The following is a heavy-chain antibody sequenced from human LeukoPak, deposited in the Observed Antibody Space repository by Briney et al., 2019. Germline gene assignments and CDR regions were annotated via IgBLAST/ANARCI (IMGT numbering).Heavy chain of an antibody. J-gene: IGHJ6*03. CDR3: ATRGIGPDLILSNYYYMDV. CDR2: FDPEDGET. CDR1: GYILTELS. D-gene: IGHD3-10*01. Sequence: ASVKVSCKVSGYILTELSMHWVRRAPGKGLEWMGSFDPEDGETLYAQKFQGRVTMTEDTSTDTAYMELSSLRSEDTAVYYCATRGIGPDLILSNYYYMDVWGKGTTVTISS. V-gene: IGHV1-24*01.